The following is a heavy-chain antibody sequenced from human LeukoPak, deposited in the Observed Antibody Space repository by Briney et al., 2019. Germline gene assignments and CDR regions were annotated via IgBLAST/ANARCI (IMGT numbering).Heavy chain of an antibody. V-gene: IGHV1-18*04. D-gene: IGHD6-13*01. CDR2: ISAYNGNT. CDR1: RYTLTSYG. Sequence: AAVKDSCLATRYTLTSYGISWVRQAPGQGREWVGWISAYNGNTNYAQKLQGRVTMTTNTSTSTAYMELRSLRSDDTAVYYCSRTITPGIAAAGGYGEYWGQGNLVTVSS. J-gene: IGHJ4*02. CDR3: SRTITPGIAAAGGYGEY.